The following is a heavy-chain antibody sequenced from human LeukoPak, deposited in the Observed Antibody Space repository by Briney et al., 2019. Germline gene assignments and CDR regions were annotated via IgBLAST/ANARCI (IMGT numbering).Heavy chain of an antibody. CDR1: GFTVSSNY. CDR2: IYSGGST. Sequence: GGSLRLSCAASGFTVSSNYVSWVRQAPGKGLEWVSIIYSGGSTYYADSVKGRFTISRHNSKNTLYLQMNSLRAEDTAVYYCAGEVGGSAFDIWGQGTMVTVSS. CDR3: AGEVGGSAFDI. D-gene: IGHD3-16*01. J-gene: IGHJ3*02. V-gene: IGHV3-53*04.